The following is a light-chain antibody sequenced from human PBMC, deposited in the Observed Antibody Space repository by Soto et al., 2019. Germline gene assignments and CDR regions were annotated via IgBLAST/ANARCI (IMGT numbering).Light chain of an antibody. CDR3: QQYGSSPIT. J-gene: IGKJ5*01. V-gene: IGKV1-5*01. CDR2: DAS. CDR1: QSVRSW. Sequence: DRQMTQSPSTQSASVGDRVTITCRASQSVRSWLAWYQQKPGRAPKFLIYDASSLESGVPSRFSGSGSGTEFTLTISRLEPEDFAVYYCQQYGSSPITFGQGTRLEI.